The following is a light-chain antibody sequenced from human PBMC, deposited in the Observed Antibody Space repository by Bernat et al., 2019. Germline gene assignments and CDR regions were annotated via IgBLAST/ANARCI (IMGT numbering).Light chain of an antibody. J-gene: IGKJ1*01. V-gene: IGKV3-15*01. Sequence: EIVMTQPPATLSMSPGEIATLSCRASQSASSHLAWYQQKPGQAPRLLIYGTSTRATGIPARFSASGSATEFTLTSSSLQSGDFAVYYCQQHNNWPLTVGQGSKVEIK. CDR3: QQHNNWPLT. CDR2: GTS. CDR1: QSASSH.